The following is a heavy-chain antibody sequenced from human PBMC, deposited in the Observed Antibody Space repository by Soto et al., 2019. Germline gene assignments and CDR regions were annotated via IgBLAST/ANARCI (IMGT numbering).Heavy chain of an antibody. D-gene: IGHD2-2*01. Sequence: PGGSLRLSCAASGFTFSDYYMSWVRQAPGKGLEWVSAISGSGGSTYYADSVKGRFTISRDNSKNTLYLQMNSLRAEDTAVYYCAKDSYLGYCSSTSCYGAFDIWGQGTMVTVSS. CDR1: GFTFSDYY. CDR2: ISGSGGST. J-gene: IGHJ3*02. V-gene: IGHV3-23*01. CDR3: AKDSYLGYCSSTSCYGAFDI.